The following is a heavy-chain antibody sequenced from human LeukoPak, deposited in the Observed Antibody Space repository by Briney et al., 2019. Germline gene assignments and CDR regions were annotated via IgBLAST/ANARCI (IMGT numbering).Heavy chain of an antibody. CDR1: GFTFSGYS. J-gene: IGHJ3*02. CDR3: ARWGGTYYVAAFDI. Sequence: GGSLRLSCAASGFTFSGYSMNWVRQAPGKGLEWVSSISSSSSYIYYADSVKGRFTVSRDNAKNSLYLQMNNLRAEDTAVYYCARWGGTYYVAAFDIWGQGTTVTVSS. CDR2: ISSSSSYI. D-gene: IGHD1-26*01. V-gene: IGHV3-21*01.